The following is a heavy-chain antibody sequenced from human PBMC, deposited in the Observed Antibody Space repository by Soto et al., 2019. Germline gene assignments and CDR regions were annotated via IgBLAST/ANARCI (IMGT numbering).Heavy chain of an antibody. CDR2: ISGSGGST. Sequence: GGSLRLSCAASGFTFSSYAMSWVRQAPGKGLEWVSAISGSGGSTYYADSVKGRFTISRDNSKNTLYLQMNSLRAEDTAVYYCAKGQITFGGVIVNPYFDYWGQGTLVTVSS. J-gene: IGHJ4*02. V-gene: IGHV3-23*01. CDR3: AKGQITFGGVIVNPYFDY. D-gene: IGHD3-16*02. CDR1: GFTFSSYA.